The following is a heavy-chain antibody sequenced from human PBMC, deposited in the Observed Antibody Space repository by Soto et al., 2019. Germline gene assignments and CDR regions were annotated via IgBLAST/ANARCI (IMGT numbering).Heavy chain of an antibody. CDR2: IYYSGST. CDR3: ARDPSDYGMDV. Sequence: TLSLTCTVSGGSISSGGYYWSWLRQHPGKGLEWIGYIYYSGSTYYNPSLKSRVTISVDTSKNQFSLKLSSATAADTAVYYCARDPSDYGMDVWGQGTTVTAP. J-gene: IGHJ6*02. CDR1: GGSISSGGYY. V-gene: IGHV4-31*03.